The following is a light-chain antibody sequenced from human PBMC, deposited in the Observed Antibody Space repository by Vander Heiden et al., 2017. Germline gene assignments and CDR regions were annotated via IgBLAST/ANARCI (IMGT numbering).Light chain of an antibody. V-gene: IGLV3-21*02. CDR3: QVWDSTSDHPKYV. Sequence: SYVLTQPPSVSVAPGQTARISCGGNKIGSKSVHWYQQRPGQAPVLVVYDDSDRPSGIPERFSGSKSGNTATLTMSRVEAGDEADYYCQVWDSTSDHPKYVFGTGTKVTVL. CDR2: DDS. J-gene: IGLJ1*01. CDR1: KIGSKS.